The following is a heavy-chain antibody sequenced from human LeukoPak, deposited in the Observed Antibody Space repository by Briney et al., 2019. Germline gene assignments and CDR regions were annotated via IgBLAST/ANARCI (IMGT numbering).Heavy chain of an antibody. CDR2: IYGSGYT. CDR1: GGSVSRGAYY. J-gene: IGHJ4*02. D-gene: IGHD6-19*01. Sequence: SETLSLTCTVSGGSVSRGAYYWSWIRQPPGKGLEWIGYIYGSGYTNYNPSLKSRVTMSIDTSKNHFSLKLTSVTAADTATYYCARETSLAGFASGLGFNYWGQGILVTVSS. CDR3: ARETSLAGFASGLGFNY. V-gene: IGHV4-61*03.